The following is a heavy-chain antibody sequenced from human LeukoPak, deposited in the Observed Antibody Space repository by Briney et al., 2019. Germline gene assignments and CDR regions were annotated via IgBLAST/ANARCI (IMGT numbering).Heavy chain of an antibody. D-gene: IGHD3-10*01. Sequence: PGGSLRLSCAASGFTFSDHYMDWVRQAPGKGLEWVSRTRNKANSYTTEYAASVKGRFTISRDDSKNSLYLQMNSLKTEDTAVYYCARVSITHDAFDIWGQGTMVTVSS. CDR3: ARVSITHDAFDI. J-gene: IGHJ3*02. CDR2: TRNKANSYTT. V-gene: IGHV3-72*01. CDR1: GFTFSDHY.